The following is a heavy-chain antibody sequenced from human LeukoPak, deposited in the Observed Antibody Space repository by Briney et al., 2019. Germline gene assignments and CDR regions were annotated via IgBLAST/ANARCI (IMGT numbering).Heavy chain of an antibody. CDR1: GYTFSAYD. Sequence: ASVTVSCKASGYTFSAYDIHWVRQAAGQGLEWMGWMNPKNDNAHYAPKFQGRVTMTKNTSKNTAYMELRSMRSDDTAVYYCARGDCDWLSMQNWFDPWGQGTLVTVSS. V-gene: IGHV1-8*01. CDR3: ARGDCDWLSMQNWFDP. CDR2: MNPKNDNA. D-gene: IGHD3-9*01. J-gene: IGHJ5*02.